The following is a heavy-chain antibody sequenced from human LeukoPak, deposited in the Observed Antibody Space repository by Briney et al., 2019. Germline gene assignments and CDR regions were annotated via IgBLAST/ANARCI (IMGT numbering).Heavy chain of an antibody. J-gene: IGHJ6*03. V-gene: IGHV4-38-2*02. Sequence: PSETLSLTCTVSGYSISSGYYWGWIRQPPGKGLEWIGSIYHSGSTYYNPSLKSRVTISVDTSKNQFSLKLSSVTAADTAVYYCARGIPSPYYYYYYYMDVWGKGTTVTISS. CDR3: ARGIPSPYYYYYYYMDV. CDR2: IYHSGST. CDR1: GYSISSGYY.